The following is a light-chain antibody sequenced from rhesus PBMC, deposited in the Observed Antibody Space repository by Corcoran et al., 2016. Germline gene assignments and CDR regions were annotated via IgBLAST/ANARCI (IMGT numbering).Light chain of an antibody. V-gene: IGKV1S14*01. CDR2: YAS. CDR3: QQHNSYPRT. Sequence: DIQMTQSPSSLSASVGDTVTITCRASQGTSNYLAWYQQKPGKAPKPMIYYASNLESGVPSRFSGSGSGTEFTLTISSLQPEDCATYYCQQHNSYPRTFGKGTKVEIK. CDR1: QGTSNY. J-gene: IGKJ1*01.